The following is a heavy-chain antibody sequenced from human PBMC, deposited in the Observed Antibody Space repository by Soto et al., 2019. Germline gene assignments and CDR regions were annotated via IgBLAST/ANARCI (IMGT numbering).Heavy chain of an antibody. CDR1: GFTFSSFD. CDR3: AKDPRYSSGWYVNYFDY. D-gene: IGHD6-19*01. CDR2: ISGSGGST. J-gene: IGHJ4*02. Sequence: GGSLRLSCAASGFTFSSFDMSWVRQAPGKGLEWVSAISGSGGSTYYADSVKGRFTISRDNSKNTLYLQMNSLRAEDTAVYYCAKDPRYSSGWYVNYFDYWGQGTLVTVSS. V-gene: IGHV3-23*01.